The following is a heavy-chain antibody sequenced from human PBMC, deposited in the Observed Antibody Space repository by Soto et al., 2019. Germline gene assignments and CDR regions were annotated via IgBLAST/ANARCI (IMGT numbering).Heavy chain of an antibody. V-gene: IGHV3-30-3*01. J-gene: IGHJ4*02. CDR2: ISYDGDNK. D-gene: IGHD6-19*01. Sequence: ESGGGVVQPGRSLRLSCAASGFPFSGFAMHWVRQSPGKGLEWVAVISYDGDNKQNADSVKGRFTISRDNSKNTLYLQMNSLRAEDTAVYYCARDWGSGWSFEVDYWGQGTLVTVSS. CDR3: ARDWGSGWSFEVDY. CDR1: GFPFSGFA.